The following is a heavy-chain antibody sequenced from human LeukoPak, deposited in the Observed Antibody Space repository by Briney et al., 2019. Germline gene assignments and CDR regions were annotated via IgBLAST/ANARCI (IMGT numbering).Heavy chain of an antibody. CDR1: GFTFSSYG. J-gene: IGHJ4*02. Sequence: GGSLRLSCAASGFTFSSYGMHWVRQAPGKGLEWVAVIWYDGSNKYYADSVKGRFTISRDNSKNTLYLQMNSLRAEDTAVHYCAKALAPSIAVAGTPIDYWGQGTLVTVSS. D-gene: IGHD6-19*01. V-gene: IGHV3-33*06. CDR3: AKALAPSIAVAGTPIDY. CDR2: IWYDGSNK.